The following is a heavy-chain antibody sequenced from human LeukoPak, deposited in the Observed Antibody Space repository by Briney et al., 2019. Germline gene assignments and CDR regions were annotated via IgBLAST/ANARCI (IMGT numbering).Heavy chain of an antibody. J-gene: IGHJ4*02. V-gene: IGHV3-23*01. CDR2: ISDSGGGT. Sequence: GGSLRLSCAVSGITLSHYGISWVRQAPGKGLEWVAGISDSGGGTNYADSVKGRFTISRDNPKNTLYLQMNSLRAEDTAVYFCAKRGVVIRVILVGFHKEAYYFDSWGQGALVTVSS. CDR3: AKRGVVIRVILVGFHKEAYYFDS. CDR1: GITLSHYG. D-gene: IGHD3-22*01.